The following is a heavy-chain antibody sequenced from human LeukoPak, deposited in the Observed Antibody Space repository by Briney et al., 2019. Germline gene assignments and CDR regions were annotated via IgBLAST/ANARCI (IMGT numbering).Heavy chain of an antibody. V-gene: IGHV1-2*06. Sequence: ASVKVSCKASGYTFTGYYVHWVRQAPGQGLEWMGRINPNSGGTNYAQKFQGRVTMTRDTSISTAYMELSRLRSDDTAVYYCAREVLVSPYYFDYWGQGTLVTVSS. D-gene: IGHD4/OR15-4a*01. CDR3: AREVLVSPYYFDY. CDR2: INPNSGGT. J-gene: IGHJ4*02. CDR1: GYTFTGYY.